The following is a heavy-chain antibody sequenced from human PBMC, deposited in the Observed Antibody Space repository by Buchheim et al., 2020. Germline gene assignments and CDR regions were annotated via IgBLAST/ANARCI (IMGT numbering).Heavy chain of an antibody. J-gene: IGHJ5*02. CDR3: ARTGLTRNWFDP. CDR1: GFTFSSYG. Sequence: QVQLVESGGDVVQPGRSLRLSCAASGFTFSSYGMHWVRQAPGKGPEWVAFIRPDGSNKYYLDSLKGRFTVSRDNSKNTPYLQMNSLRAEDTAVYYCARTGLTRNWFDPWGQGAL. CDR2: IRPDGSNK. D-gene: IGHD1-14*01. V-gene: IGHV3-30*02.